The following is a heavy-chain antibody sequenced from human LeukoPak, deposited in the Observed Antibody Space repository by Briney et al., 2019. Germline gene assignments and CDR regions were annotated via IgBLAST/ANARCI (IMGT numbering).Heavy chain of an antibody. V-gene: IGHV4-4*07. CDR2: IYTSGST. CDR1: GGSISSYY. D-gene: IGHD6-13*01. CDR3: ARGWTVSSSWYNWFDP. J-gene: IGHJ5*02. Sequence: SETLSLTCTVSGGSISSYYWSWLRQPAGKGLEWIGRIYTSGSTNYNPSLKSRVTMSVDTSKNQFSLKLSSVTAADTAVYYCARGWTVSSSWYNWFDPWGQGTLVTVSS.